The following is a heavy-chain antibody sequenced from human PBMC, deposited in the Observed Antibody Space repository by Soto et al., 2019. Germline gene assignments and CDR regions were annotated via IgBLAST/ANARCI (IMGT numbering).Heavy chain of an antibody. CDR1: GGSISSGGYY. V-gene: IGHV4-31*03. J-gene: IGHJ6*02. CDR2: IYYSGST. CDR3: ARDLRFGDYYDMDV. D-gene: IGHD3-10*01. Sequence: SSETLSLTCTVSGGSISSGGYYWSWIRQHPGKGLEWIGYIYYSGSTYYNPSLQSRVTISVDTSKNQFSLKLSSVTAADTAVYYCARDLRFGDYYDMDVWGQGTTVTVSS.